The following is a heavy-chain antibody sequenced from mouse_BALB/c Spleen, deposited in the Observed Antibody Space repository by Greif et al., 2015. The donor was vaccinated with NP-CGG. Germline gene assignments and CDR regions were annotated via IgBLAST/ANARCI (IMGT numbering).Heavy chain of an antibody. Sequence: EVQLVESGGGLVQPGGSRKLSCAASGFTFSSFGMHWVRQAPEKGLEWVAYISSGSSTIYYADTVKGRFTISRDNPKNTLFLQMTSLRSEDTAMYYCARSRGGYFDYWGQGTTLTVSS. CDR1: GFTFSSFG. CDR3: ARSRGGYFDY. J-gene: IGHJ2*01. V-gene: IGHV5-17*02. CDR2: ISSGSSTI.